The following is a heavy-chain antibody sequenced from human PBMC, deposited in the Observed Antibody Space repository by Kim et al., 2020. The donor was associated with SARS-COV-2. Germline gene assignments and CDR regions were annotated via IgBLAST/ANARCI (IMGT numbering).Heavy chain of an antibody. CDR3: ARAPGQWLAGGDYWFDP. Sequence: SETLSLTCTVSGGSISSGGYYWSWIRQHPGKGLEWIGYIYYSASTYYNPSLKSRVTISVDTSKNQFSLKLSSVTAADTAVYYCARAPGQWLAGGDYWFDPWGQGTLVTVSS. V-gene: IGHV4-31*03. D-gene: IGHD6-19*01. CDR2: IYYSAST. CDR1: GGSISSGGYY. J-gene: IGHJ5*02.